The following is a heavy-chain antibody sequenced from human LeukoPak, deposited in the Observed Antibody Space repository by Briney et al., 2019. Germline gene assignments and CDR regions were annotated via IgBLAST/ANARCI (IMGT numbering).Heavy chain of an antibody. CDR2: IKQDGSEK. D-gene: IGHD2-21*01. CDR3: AREAVIWGGDCYFDY. Sequence: GGSLRLSCAASGFTFSSYWMSWVRQAPGKGLEWVANIKQDGSEKYYVDSVKGRFTISRDNAKNSLYLQMNSLRAEDTAVYYCAREAVIWGGDCYFDYWGQGTLVTVSS. V-gene: IGHV3-7*01. J-gene: IGHJ4*02. CDR1: GFTFSSYW.